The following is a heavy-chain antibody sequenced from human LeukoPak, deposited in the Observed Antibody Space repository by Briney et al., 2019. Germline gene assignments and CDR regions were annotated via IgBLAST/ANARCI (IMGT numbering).Heavy chain of an antibody. V-gene: IGHV1-69*05. CDR3: ARLGVDKDAFDI. Sequence: GASVKVSCKDSGGTFSSYAIRWVRQAPGQGLEWMGGIIPIFGTANYAQKFQGRVTITTDESTSTAYMELSSLRSEDTAVYYCARLGVDKDAFDIWGQGTMVTVSS. CDR2: IIPIFGTA. D-gene: IGHD3-16*01. J-gene: IGHJ3*02. CDR1: GGTFSSYA.